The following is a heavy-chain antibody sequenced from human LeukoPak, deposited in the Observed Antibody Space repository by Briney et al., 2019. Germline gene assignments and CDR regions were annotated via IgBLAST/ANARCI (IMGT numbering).Heavy chain of an antibody. Sequence: SVKVSCKASGGTFSSYAISWVRRAPGQGLEWMGGIIPSLGTANYAQKFKGRVTITADKSTSTAYMELSSLRSEDTAVYYCARDRIAVAGRKYYYYMDVWGKGTTVTVSS. CDR1: GGTFSSYA. D-gene: IGHD6-19*01. CDR2: IIPSLGTA. J-gene: IGHJ6*03. V-gene: IGHV1-69*06. CDR3: ARDRIAVAGRKYYYYMDV.